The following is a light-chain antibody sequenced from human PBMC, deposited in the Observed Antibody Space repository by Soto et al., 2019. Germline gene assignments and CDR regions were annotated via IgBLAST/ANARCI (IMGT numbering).Light chain of an antibody. Sequence: DIVMTQSPLSLPVTPGEPASISCRSSQSLLHSDGYNYLDWYLQKPGQSPRLLIYLTSKRASGVPDRFSGSGSGTDFILHISRVEAEDVGVDYCMQGLQTLPTFGPGTKVHIK. V-gene: IGKV2-28*01. CDR2: LTS. CDR3: MQGLQTLPT. J-gene: IGKJ3*01. CDR1: QSLLHSDGYNY.